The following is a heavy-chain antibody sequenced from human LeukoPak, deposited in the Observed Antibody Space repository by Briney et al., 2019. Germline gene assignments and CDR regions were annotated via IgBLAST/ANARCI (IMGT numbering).Heavy chain of an antibody. Sequence: PGGSLRLSCAASGFTFSSHSMSWVRQAPGKGLECVSVIYSGGNTYYADSVKGRFTISRDNSKNTLFLQMNSLRAEDTAVYYCARRGDGGRSFDYWGQGTLVTVSS. J-gene: IGHJ4*02. V-gene: IGHV3-53*01. D-gene: IGHD4-23*01. CDR1: GFTFSSHS. CDR2: IYSGGNT. CDR3: ARRGDGGRSFDY.